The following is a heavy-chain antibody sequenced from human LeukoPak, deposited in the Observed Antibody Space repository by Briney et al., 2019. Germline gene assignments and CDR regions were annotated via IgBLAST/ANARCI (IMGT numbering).Heavy chain of an antibody. CDR1: GFTFGDYA. CDR2: IRSKAYGGTT. Sequence: QAGGSLRLSCTASGFTFGDYAMSWFRQAPGKGLEWVGFIRSKAYGGTTEYAASVKGRFTISRDDSKSIAYLQMNSLKTEDTAVYYCTRDGNAYSYGSGGDAFDIWGQGTMVTVSS. J-gene: IGHJ3*02. D-gene: IGHD5-18*01. V-gene: IGHV3-49*03. CDR3: TRDGNAYSYGSGGDAFDI.